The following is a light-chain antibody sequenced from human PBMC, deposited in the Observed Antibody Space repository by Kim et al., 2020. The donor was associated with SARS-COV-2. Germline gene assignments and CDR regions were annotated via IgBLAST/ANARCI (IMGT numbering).Light chain of an antibody. V-gene: IGKV3-15*01. CDR3: QQYDNWPPMYT. Sequence: SLGERVTRSCRASQSISGNVAWYQQKGGQAPRLLIYGGSTRATGVPARFSGSGSGTEFTLSISSLQSEDFGVYYCQQYDNWPPMYTFGQWTKLEI. CDR1: QSISGN. J-gene: IGKJ2*01. CDR2: GGS.